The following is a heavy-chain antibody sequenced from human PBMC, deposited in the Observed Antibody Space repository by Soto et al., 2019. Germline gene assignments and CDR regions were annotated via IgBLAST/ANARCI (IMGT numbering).Heavy chain of an antibody. CDR2: ISGSGDNT. V-gene: IGHV3-23*01. D-gene: IGHD2-2*01. CDR3: AKDPTRYCTRTSCPAEYFQY. CDR1: GFTFSSYA. J-gene: IGHJ1*01. Sequence: VQLLESGGGLVQPGGSLRLSCAASGFTFSSYAMSWVRQAPGKGLEWVSGISGSGDNTYYADSVKGRFTISRDNSKNTLYLQMSSLTAEDTAVYYGAKDPTRYCTRTSCPAEYFQYWGQGTLVTVSS.